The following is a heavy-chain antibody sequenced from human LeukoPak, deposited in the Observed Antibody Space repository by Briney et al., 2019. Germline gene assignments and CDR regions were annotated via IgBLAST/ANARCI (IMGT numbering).Heavy chain of an antibody. CDR1: GYTFTGYS. D-gene: IGHD2-2*01. V-gene: IGHV1-2*02. Sequence: GASVKVSCKASGYTFTGYSMHWVRQGPGQGLDWMGWINPNSGVTNYAQKFQGRVTMTRDTSISTAYMELSSLRSDDTAVYYCARVGVEGASCYDYWGQGTLVTVSS. CDR2: INPNSGVT. J-gene: IGHJ4*02. CDR3: ARVGVEGASCYDY.